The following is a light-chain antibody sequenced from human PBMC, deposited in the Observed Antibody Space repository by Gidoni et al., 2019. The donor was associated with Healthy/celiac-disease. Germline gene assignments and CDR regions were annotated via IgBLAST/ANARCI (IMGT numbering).Light chain of an antibody. CDR1: KSVSSN. CDR2: GAS. CDR3: QQYNNWPQT. V-gene: IGKV3-15*01. Sequence: EIVRTQSPAPLSVSPGERATLSCRASKSVSSNLAWYQQKPGQAPRLLIYGASTRATGIPARFSGSGSGTEFTLTISSLQSEDFAVYYCQQYNNWPQTFGQXTKVEIK. J-gene: IGKJ1*01.